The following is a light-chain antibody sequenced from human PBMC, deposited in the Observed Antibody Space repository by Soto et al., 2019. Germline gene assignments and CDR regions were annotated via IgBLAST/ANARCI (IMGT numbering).Light chain of an antibody. CDR3: SSYTTSDFYV. Sequence: LTQPASVSGSPGQSITIYCTGSGRDIGAYNYVSWYQQHPGKAPKLIIYGVKNRPSGVSNRFSASKSAFTASLTISGLHAEDEADYYCSSYTTSDFYVFGPGTKVTVL. CDR2: GVK. J-gene: IGLJ1*01. V-gene: IGLV2-14*03. CDR1: GRDIGAYNY.